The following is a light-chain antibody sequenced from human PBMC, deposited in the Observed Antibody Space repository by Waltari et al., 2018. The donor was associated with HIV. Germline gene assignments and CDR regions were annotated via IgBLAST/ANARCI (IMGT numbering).Light chain of an antibody. CDR2: WAS. Sequence: DIVMTQSPDSLVVSLGERATLACKSSQSVFHSSNSNNYLAWYQHKPGQSPKLLLYWASTREFGVPDRFSGSGSGTDFTLTINSLQAEDAAVYYCLQYYSTPSFGQGTRLEIK. J-gene: IGKJ5*01. V-gene: IGKV4-1*01. CDR1: QSVFHSSNSNNY. CDR3: LQYYSTPS.